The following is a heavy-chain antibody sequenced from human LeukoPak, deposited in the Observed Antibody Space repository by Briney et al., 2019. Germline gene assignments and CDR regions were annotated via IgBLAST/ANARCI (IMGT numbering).Heavy chain of an antibody. Sequence: PSETLSLTCAVYGGSFSGYYWSWIRQPPGKGLEWIGEMNHSGITNYNPSLKSRVTISIDTSKNQFSLKVISVTAADTAVYYCARAYYDFWSGPRPIDSWGQGTLVTVS. CDR1: GGSFSGYY. J-gene: IGHJ4*02. CDR3: ARAYYDFWSGPRPIDS. V-gene: IGHV4-34*01. CDR2: MNHSGIT. D-gene: IGHD3-3*01.